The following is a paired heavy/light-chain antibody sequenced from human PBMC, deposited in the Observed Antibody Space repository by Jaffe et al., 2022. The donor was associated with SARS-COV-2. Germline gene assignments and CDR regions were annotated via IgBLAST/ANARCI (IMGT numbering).Light chain of an antibody. CDR3: MQALYTPCT. CDR2: LNS. CDR1: QSLLHSNGFHY. V-gene: IGKV2-28*01. J-gene: IGKJ4*01. Sequence: DIVMTQSPLFLPVTPGEPASISCRSSQSLLHSNGFHYLDWYLQKPGQSPQLLIYLNSNRASGVPDRFSGSGSGTDFTLKISRVEAEDVGVYYCMQALYTPCTFGGGTKVEIK.
Heavy chain of an antibody. J-gene: IGHJ4*02. CDR2: VETSGST. Sequence: QVQLQESGPGLVKPSQTLSLTCTVSGGSISSGSYYWTWIRQPAGKGLEWIGRVETSGSTDYNPSLKSRVTISLDTSSNRFSLKLTSVTAADTAVYYCARGDGHLRRDFDSWGQGTLVTVSS. CDR1: GGSISSGSYY. CDR3: ARGDGHLRRDFDS. V-gene: IGHV4-61*02. D-gene: IGHD5-12*01.